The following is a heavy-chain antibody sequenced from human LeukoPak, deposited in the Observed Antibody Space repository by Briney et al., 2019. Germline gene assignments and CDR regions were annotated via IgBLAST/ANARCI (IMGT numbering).Heavy chain of an antibody. CDR1: GYTFTGYY. Sequence: ASVKVSCKASGYTFTGYYMHWVRQAPGQGLEWMGWINPNSGGTNYAQKFQGRVTMTRDTSISTAYMELSSLRSEDTAVYYCAREVLCSGGSCYSDYYYGMDVWGQGTTVTVSS. J-gene: IGHJ6*02. D-gene: IGHD2-15*01. CDR3: AREVLCSGGSCYSDYYYGMDV. V-gene: IGHV1-2*02. CDR2: INPNSGGT.